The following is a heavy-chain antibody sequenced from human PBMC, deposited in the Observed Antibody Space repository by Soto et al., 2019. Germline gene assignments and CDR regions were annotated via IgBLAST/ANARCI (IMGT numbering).Heavy chain of an antibody. V-gene: IGHV3-30*18. CDR2: ISYDGSNK. Sequence: QVQLVESGGGVVQPGRSLRLSCAASGFTFSSYGMHWVRQAPGKGLEWVAVISYDGSNKYYADSVKGRFTISRDNSKNTLYLQMNSLRAEDTAVYYCAKDRDLAGPYYGMDVWGQGTTVTVSS. CDR1: GFTFSSYG. CDR3: AKDRDLAGPYYGMDV. J-gene: IGHJ6*02. D-gene: IGHD3-3*02.